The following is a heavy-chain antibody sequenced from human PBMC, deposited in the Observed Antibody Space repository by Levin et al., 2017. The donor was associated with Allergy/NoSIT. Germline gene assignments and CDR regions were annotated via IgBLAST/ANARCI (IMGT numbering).Heavy chain of an antibody. CDR1: GFTFSSYA. D-gene: IGHD6-19*01. V-gene: IGHV3-23*01. J-gene: IGHJ1*01. CDR3: AKGLWSSGWHAEYFQH. CDR2: ISGSGGST. Sequence: GGSLRLSCAASGFTFSSYAMSWVRQAPGKGLEWVSAISGSGGSTYYADSVKGRFTISRDNSKNSLYLQMNSLRAEDTAVYYCAKGLWSSGWHAEYFQHWGQGTLVTVSS.